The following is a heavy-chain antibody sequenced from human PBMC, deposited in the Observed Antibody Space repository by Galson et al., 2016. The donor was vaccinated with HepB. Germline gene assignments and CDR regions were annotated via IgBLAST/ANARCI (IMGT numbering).Heavy chain of an antibody. CDR1: GFIFSAYA. Sequence: SLRLSCAASGFIFSAYAMSWVRQAPGKGLQWVSSISYSGTHTYYADSVKGRFTISRDNSKNTVYLQMSGLSAEDTAIYYCAKLNRQQVGPVDYRGQGTLVTVSS. CDR2: ISYSGTHT. D-gene: IGHD6-13*01. CDR3: AKLNRQQVGPVDY. J-gene: IGHJ4*02. V-gene: IGHV3-23*01.